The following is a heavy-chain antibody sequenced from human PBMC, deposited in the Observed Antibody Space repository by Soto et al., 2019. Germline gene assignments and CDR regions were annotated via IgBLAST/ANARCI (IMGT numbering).Heavy chain of an antibody. J-gene: IGHJ5*02. Sequence: QVQLQESGPGLVKPSQTLSLTCSVSGASIASGGHYWTWIRQHTGKVLEWVGHINDRGTPHYNLSLRSRVTIFMDTSKSHFSLYLASVTAADTAVYFCAREAFGGGYTSGLFDPWGQGHLVTVSS. D-gene: IGHD5-12*01. CDR2: INDRGTP. CDR3: AREAFGGGYTSGLFDP. V-gene: IGHV4-31*03. CDR1: GASIASGGHY.